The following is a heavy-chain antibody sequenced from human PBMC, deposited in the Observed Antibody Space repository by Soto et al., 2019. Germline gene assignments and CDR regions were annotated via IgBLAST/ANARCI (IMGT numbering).Heavy chain of an antibody. J-gene: IGHJ5*02. D-gene: IGHD2-2*01. Sequence: QVQLVQSGAEVKKPGASVTLSCKASAYSFTTYHIHWVRQAPGQGLEWMGLINPDAGATNYAQRFQGRLRLTRDTSTSTVYMELRSRRFDDTALYYCARGDIVLVPASEGNWFDPWGQGTLVTVSS. CDR3: ARGDIVLVPASEGNWFDP. CDR2: INPDAGAT. CDR1: AYSFTTYH. V-gene: IGHV1-46*01.